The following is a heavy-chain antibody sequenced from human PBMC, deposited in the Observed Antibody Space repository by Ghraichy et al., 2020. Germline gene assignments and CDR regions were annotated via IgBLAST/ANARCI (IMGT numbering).Heavy chain of an antibody. Sequence: GGSLRLSCAASGFTFSSYGMHWVRQAPGKGLEWVAVISYDGSNKYYADSVKGRFIISRDNSKTTLYLQMNSLRSESTAVYYFAKDPVRAQPSYYYYYYGMAVWSRGSTVTVSS. CDR2: ISYDGSNK. CDR3: AKDPVRAQPSYYYYYYGMAV. V-gene: IGHV3-30*18. CDR1: GFTFSSYG. D-gene: IGHD1-1*01. J-gene: IGHJ6*02.